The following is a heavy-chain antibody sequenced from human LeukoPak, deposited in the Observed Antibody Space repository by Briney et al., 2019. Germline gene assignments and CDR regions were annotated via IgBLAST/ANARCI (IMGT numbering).Heavy chain of an antibody. Sequence: GGSLRLSCAASGFTVSSNYMSWVRQAPGKGLEWVSAIYSGGSTYCADSVKGRFTISKDNSQNTLKLQMSSLRGEGTALYYCARSSGYSDYDWWGQGALVTVSS. D-gene: IGHD3-22*01. CDR2: IYSGGST. CDR1: GFTVSSNY. V-gene: IGHV3-53*05. CDR3: ARSSGYSDYDW. J-gene: IGHJ4*02.